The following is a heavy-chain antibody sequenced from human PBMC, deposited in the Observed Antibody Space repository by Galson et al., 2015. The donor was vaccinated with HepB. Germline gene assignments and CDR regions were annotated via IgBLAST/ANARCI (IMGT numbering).Heavy chain of an antibody. V-gene: IGHV2-5*01. CDR3: AHSHFMEWFQGDKKDWFDP. D-gene: IGHD3-3*01. CDR2: IYWNDDK. J-gene: IGHJ5*02. Sequence: LEWLALIYWNDDKRYSPSLKGRLTITRDTSKNQVVLTLTNVDPVDSGTYYCAHSHFMEWFQGDKKDWFDPWGQGILVTVSS.